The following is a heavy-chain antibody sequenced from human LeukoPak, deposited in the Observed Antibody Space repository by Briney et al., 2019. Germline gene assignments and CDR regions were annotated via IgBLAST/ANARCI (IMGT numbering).Heavy chain of an antibody. CDR2: INHSGST. D-gene: IGHD5-24*01. V-gene: IGHV4-34*01. Sequence: PSETLSLTCAVYGGSFSGYYWSWIRQPPGKGLGWIGEINHSGSTNYNPTLKSRVTISVDTSKNQFSLKLSSVTAADTAVYYCARGEMATTPTFDYWGQGTLVTVSS. CDR1: GGSFSGYY. J-gene: IGHJ4*02. CDR3: ARGEMATTPTFDY.